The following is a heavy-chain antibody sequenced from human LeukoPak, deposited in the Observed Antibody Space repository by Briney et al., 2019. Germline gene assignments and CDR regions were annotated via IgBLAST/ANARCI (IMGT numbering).Heavy chain of an antibody. CDR3: AREGVITGTTIDYAFDI. D-gene: IGHD1-7*01. J-gene: IGHJ3*02. V-gene: IGHV4-59*01. CDR2: IYYSGST. CDR1: GGSISSDY. Sequence: SETLSLTCTVSGGSISSDYWSWIRQPPGKGLEWIGYIYYSGSTNYNPSLKSRVTISVDTSKNQFSLKLSSVTAADTAVYYCAREGVITGTTIDYAFDIWGQGTMVTVSS.